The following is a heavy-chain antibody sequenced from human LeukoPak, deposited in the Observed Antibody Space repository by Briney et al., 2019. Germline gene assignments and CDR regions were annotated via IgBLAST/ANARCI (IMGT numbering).Heavy chain of an antibody. CDR2: IIPILGIA. V-gene: IGHV1-69*04. CDR3: ARDSYLRFLEYCLDY. Sequence: SVKVSCKASGGTFSSYAISWVRQAPGQGLEWMGRIIPILGIANYAQKFQGRVTITADKSTSTAYMELSSLRSEDTAVFYCARDSYLRFLEYCLDYWGQGTLVTVSS. CDR1: GGTFSSYA. J-gene: IGHJ4*02. D-gene: IGHD3-3*01.